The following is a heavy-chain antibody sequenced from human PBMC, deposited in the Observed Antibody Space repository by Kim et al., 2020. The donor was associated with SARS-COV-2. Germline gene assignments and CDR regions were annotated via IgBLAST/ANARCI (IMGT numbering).Heavy chain of an antibody. V-gene: IGHV1-2*04. CDR3: AREVAVAGIGLGYFDY. CDR1: GYTFTGYY. D-gene: IGHD6-19*01. J-gene: IGHJ4*02. CDR2: INPNSGGT. Sequence: ASVKVSCKASGYTFTGYYMHWVRQAPGQGLEWMGWINPNSGGTNYAQKFQGWVTMTRDTSISTAYMELSRLRSDDTAVYYCAREVAVAGIGLGYFDYWGQGTLVTVSS.